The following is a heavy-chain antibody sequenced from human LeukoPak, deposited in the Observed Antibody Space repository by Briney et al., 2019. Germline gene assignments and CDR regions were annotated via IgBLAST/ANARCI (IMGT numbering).Heavy chain of an antibody. J-gene: IGHJ5*02. Sequence: PGGSLRLSCAASGFTFSSYSMNWVRQAPGKGLEWVSSSSSSSYIYYADSVKGRFTISRDNAKNSLYLQMNSLRAEDTAVYYCAREFYDILTGYRLDPWGQGTLVTVSS. D-gene: IGHD3-9*01. CDR2: SSSSSYI. CDR1: GFTFSSYS. CDR3: AREFYDILTGYRLDP. V-gene: IGHV3-21*01.